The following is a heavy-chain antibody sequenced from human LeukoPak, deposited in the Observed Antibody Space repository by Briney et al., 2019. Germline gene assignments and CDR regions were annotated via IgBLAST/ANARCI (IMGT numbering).Heavy chain of an antibody. CDR1: GFTFSSYG. D-gene: IGHD3-10*01. Sequence: GGSLRLSCAASGFTFSSYGMHWVRHAPGKGLGWVAFIRYDGRNKYYADSVRGRFTISRENSKNTLYLQMNSLRAEDTAVYYCEKDHGGRFGELSHAFDIWGQGTMVTVSS. CDR2: IRYDGRNK. V-gene: IGHV3-30*02. CDR3: EKDHGGRFGELSHAFDI. J-gene: IGHJ3*02.